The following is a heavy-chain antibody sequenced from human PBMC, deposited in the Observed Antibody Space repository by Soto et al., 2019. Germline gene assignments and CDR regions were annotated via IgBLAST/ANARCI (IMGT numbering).Heavy chain of an antibody. CDR1: GFTVSSNY. V-gene: IGHV3-66*01. J-gene: IGHJ6*03. D-gene: IGHD2-8*01. CDR3: ASKADASGVGIKYYYYYYMDV. Sequence: GGSLRLSCAASGFTVSSNYMSWVRQAPGKGLEWVSVIYSGGSTYYADSVKGRFTISRDNSKNTLYLQMNSLRAEDTAVYYCASKADASGVGIKYYYYYYMDVWGKGTTVTVSS. CDR2: IYSGGST.